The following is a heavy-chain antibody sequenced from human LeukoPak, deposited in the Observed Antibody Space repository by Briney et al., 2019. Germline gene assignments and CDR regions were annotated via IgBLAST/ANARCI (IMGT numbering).Heavy chain of an antibody. J-gene: IGHJ4*02. CDR1: GYTFTGYY. D-gene: IGHD3-22*01. CDR3: ARSRRKYYYDSSGYYNFDY. CDR2: INPNSGGT. Sequence: GASVKVSCKASGYTFTGYYMHWVRQAPGQGLEWMGWINPNSGGTNYAQKFQGRVTMTRDTSVSTAYMELSKLRSDDTAVYYCARSRRKYYYDSSGYYNFDYWGQGTLVTVSS. V-gene: IGHV1-2*02.